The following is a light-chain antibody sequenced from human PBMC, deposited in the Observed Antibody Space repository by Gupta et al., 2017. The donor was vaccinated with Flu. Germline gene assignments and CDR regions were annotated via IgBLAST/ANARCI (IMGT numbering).Light chain of an antibody. Sequence: EIVLTQSPSTLSLSPGERATLSGRASQSISNYFDWYQQKPGQAPRLLISEAANRATGVTARFSGSGSGTDVTISISGLEHEDVEVYYCEQRTKWHSFGPGTKVDIK. CDR2: EAA. CDR3: EQRTKWHS. V-gene: IGKV3-11*01. J-gene: IGKJ3*01. CDR1: QSISNY.